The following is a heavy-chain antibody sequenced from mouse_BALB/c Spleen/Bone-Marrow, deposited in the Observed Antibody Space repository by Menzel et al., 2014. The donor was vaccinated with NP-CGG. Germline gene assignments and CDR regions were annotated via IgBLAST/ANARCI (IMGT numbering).Heavy chain of an antibody. D-gene: IGHD4-1*01. Sequence: EVHLVESGAELVKPGASVKLSCTASGFNIKDTYMHWVKQRPEQGLEWIGRIDPASGNTKYDPKFQGKATITADTSSNTAYLQLSSLTSEDTAVYYCARWEYYAMDYWGQGTSVTVSS. V-gene: IGHV14-3*02. CDR2: IDPASGNT. CDR1: GFNIKDTY. J-gene: IGHJ4*01. CDR3: ARWEYYAMDY.